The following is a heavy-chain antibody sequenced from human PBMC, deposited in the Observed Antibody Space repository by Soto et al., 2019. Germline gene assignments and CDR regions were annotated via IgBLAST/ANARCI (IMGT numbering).Heavy chain of an antibody. CDR3: AREMGGSIDY. CDR2: IYHSGST. CDR1: GSSISSSSYY. Sequence: QLQLQESGPGLVKPSETLSLTCTVSGSSISSSSYYWGWIRQPPGKGLEWIGTIYHSGSTYYKPFLNSRVTISVDTSKNQFSLKLNSVTAAYTAIYYCAREMGGSIDYWGQGTLVTVSS. J-gene: IGHJ4*02. D-gene: IGHD1-26*01. V-gene: IGHV4-39*01.